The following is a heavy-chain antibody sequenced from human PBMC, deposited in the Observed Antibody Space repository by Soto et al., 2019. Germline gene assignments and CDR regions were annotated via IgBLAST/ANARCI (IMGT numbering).Heavy chain of an antibody. Sequence: GGSLRLSCAASGFKFSNYAMSWVRQAPGKGLEWVSLISATGGGTYYADSVKGRFTISRDNSHNTLYLQVHSLTAEDTAVYYCAQDRRAGGNSALYFDFWGQGAQVTVSS. J-gene: IGHJ4*02. CDR2: ISATGGGT. V-gene: IGHV3-23*01. D-gene: IGHD3-16*01. CDR1: GFKFSNYA. CDR3: AQDRRAGGNSALYFDF.